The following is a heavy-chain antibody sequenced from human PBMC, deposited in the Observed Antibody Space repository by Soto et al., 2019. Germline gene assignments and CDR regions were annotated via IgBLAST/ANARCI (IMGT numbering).Heavy chain of an antibody. CDR3: ARGVAAGVDY. Sequence: GASVKVSCKASGYTFTNYHINWVRQATGQGLEWMGWMNPKNDGARYAEKFQGRVTMSRDTSTSTAYMELSSLRSEDTAVYYCARGVAAGVDYWGQGTLVNVAS. J-gene: IGHJ4*02. V-gene: IGHV1-8*01. D-gene: IGHD6-13*01. CDR2: MNPKNDGA. CDR1: GYTFTNYH.